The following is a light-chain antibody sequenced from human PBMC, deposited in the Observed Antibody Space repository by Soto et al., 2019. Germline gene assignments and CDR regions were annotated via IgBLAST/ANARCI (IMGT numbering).Light chain of an antibody. CDR3: SSYTTSSTVV. CDR2: EVS. CDR1: SSDVGGYNF. Sequence: QSVLTQPASVFGSPGQSITFSCTGTSSDVGGYNFVSWYQQHPGKAPKLMIYEVSSRPSGVSNRFSGSKSGNTASLTISGLQLEDEADYYCSSYTTSSTVVFGTGTKVTVL. J-gene: IGLJ1*01. V-gene: IGLV2-14*03.